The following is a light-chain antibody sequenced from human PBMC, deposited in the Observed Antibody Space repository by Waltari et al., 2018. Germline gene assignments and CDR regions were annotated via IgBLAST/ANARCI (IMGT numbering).Light chain of an antibody. Sequence: QTVVTQELSLSVSPVRLVTLTCALSSGSLSCTSNASWYPQSPGQTPRTLVYKANIRSSGVPDRFSGSVLGNKAVLIITGAQAEDESNYYCLLYMGSGIWVFGGGTKLTVL. CDR3: LLYMGSGIWV. CDR2: KAN. V-gene: IGLV8-61*01. CDR1: SGSLSCTSN. J-gene: IGLJ3*02.